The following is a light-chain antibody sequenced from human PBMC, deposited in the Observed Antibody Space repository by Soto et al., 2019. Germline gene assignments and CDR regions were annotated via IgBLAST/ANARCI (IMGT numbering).Light chain of an antibody. CDR1: QSLLHSNGYNY. Sequence: DIVMTQSPLSLPVTPGEPASISCRSSQSLLHSNGYNYLDWYLQKPGQSPQLLIYLGSNRASGVPDRFSGSGSGTDVTLKISRVEAEDVGVYYCMQALQTPVTFGQGTKVEIK. CDR2: LGS. J-gene: IGKJ1*01. CDR3: MQALQTPVT. V-gene: IGKV2-28*01.